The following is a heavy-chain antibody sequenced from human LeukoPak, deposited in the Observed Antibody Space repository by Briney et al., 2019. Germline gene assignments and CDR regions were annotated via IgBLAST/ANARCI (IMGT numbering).Heavy chain of an antibody. CDR1: GFTFSSYA. Sequence: PGGSLRLSCAASGFTFSSYAMSWVRQAPGKGLEWVSGISGTAVTTNYADSVKGRFTISRDNSKNMLYLQMNSLRAEDTAVFYCAKDRPRAHYDILTGTTLGDAFDVWGLGTMVTVSS. CDR2: ISGTAVTT. CDR3: AKDRPRAHYDILTGTTLGDAFDV. D-gene: IGHD3-9*01. J-gene: IGHJ3*01. V-gene: IGHV3-23*01.